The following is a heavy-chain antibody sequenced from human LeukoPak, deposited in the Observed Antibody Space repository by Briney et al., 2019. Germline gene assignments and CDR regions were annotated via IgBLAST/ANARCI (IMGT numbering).Heavy chain of an antibody. CDR3: ARTTMVRGTYYMDV. V-gene: IGHV4-34*01. CDR1: GESFTTFY. D-gene: IGHD3-10*01. J-gene: IGHJ6*03. CDR2: INHTGST. Sequence: SETLSLTCAVYGESFTTFYWGWIRQTPGKGLDWIGEINHTGSTNYNPSLKSRVTISIDTSKNQFSLKLSSVTAADTAVYYCARTTMVRGTYYMDVWGKGTTVTVSS.